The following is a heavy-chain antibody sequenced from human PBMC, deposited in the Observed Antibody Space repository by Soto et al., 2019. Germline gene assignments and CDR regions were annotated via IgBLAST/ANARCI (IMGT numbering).Heavy chain of an antibody. D-gene: IGHD3-3*01. J-gene: IGHJ4*02. Sequence: EVQLLESGGGLVQPGGSLRLSCAASGFTFSSYAMSWVRQAPGKGLEWVSAISGSGGSTYYADSVKGRFTISRDNSKNTLYLQMNSLRAEDTAVYYCANLGQYYDFWSGTDLDLDYWGQGTLVTVSS. CDR3: ANLGQYYDFWSGTDLDLDY. CDR2: ISGSGGST. V-gene: IGHV3-23*01. CDR1: GFTFSSYA.